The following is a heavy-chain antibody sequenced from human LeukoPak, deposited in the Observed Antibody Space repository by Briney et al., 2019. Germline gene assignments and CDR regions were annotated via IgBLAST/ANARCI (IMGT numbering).Heavy chain of an antibody. J-gene: IGHJ4*02. CDR3: ARDLGSGYPD. D-gene: IGHD3-22*01. Sequence: GGSLRHSCAASGFTFSSYEINWVRQAPGKGLEWVSCISSSGSTIYYADSVKGRFTISRDNAKNSLYLQMNSLRAEDTAVYYCARDLGSGYPDWGQGTLVTVSS. CDR1: GFTFSSYE. V-gene: IGHV3-48*03. CDR2: ISSSGSTI.